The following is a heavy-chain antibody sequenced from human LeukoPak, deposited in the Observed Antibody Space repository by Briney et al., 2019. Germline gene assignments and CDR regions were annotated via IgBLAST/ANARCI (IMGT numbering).Heavy chain of an antibody. J-gene: IGHJ3*02. CDR3: ARPHDPLPVVTHDAFDI. CDR1: GFTFRSYA. CDR2: ISSSSSYI. D-gene: IGHD2-21*02. V-gene: IGHV3-21*01. Sequence: GGSLRLSCAASGFTFRSYAMNWVRQAPGKGLEWVSSISSSSSYIYYADSVKGRFTISRDNAKNSLYLQMNSLRAEDTAVYYCARPHDPLPVVTHDAFDIWGQGTMVTVSS.